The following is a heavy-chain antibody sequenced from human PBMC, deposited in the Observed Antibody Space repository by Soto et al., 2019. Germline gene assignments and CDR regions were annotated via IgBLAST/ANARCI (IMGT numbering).Heavy chain of an antibody. D-gene: IGHD3-16*01. J-gene: IGHJ5*01. Sequence: EVQLLESGGGLVQPGGSLRLSCSSSGFTFDTIEKSWVRQAPGRGLEWVSFISTDSSRAYYADAVKGRFTISRDNSKHTLYLQMNSLTAEDTAVYACVKGGWLDFWGQGTLVTVSS. V-gene: IGHV3-23*01. CDR3: VKGGWLDF. CDR2: ISTDSSRA. CDR1: GFTFDTIE.